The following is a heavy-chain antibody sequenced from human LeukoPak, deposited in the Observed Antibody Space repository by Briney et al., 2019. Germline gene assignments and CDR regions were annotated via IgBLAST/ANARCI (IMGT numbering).Heavy chain of an antibody. J-gene: IGHJ6*03. D-gene: IGHD3-22*01. CDR2: INHSGST. Sequence: SETLSLTCAVYGGSFSGYYWGWIRQPPGKGLEWIGEINHSGSTNYNPSLKSRVTISVDTSQNQFSLQLTSVTAADTAVYYCTRGSIAYYYMDVWGKGTTVTISS. CDR1: GGSFSGYY. V-gene: IGHV4-34*01. CDR3: TRGSIAYYYMDV.